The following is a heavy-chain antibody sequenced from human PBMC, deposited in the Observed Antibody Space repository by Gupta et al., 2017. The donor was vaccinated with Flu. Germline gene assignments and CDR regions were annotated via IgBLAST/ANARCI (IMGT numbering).Heavy chain of an antibody. V-gene: IGHV4-34*01. J-gene: IGHJ4*02. CDR1: GGSFSGYY. Sequence: QVQLQQWGAGLLKPSETLSLTCAVYGGSFSGYYWTWIRQPPGKGLEWIGEVNHSGSTNHNPSLKSRVTMSVDMSKNQFSLYLSSVTAADTAVYYCARGRTGHSFERGFDSWGQGTLVTVSS. CDR2: VNHSGST. D-gene: IGHD5-18*01. CDR3: ARGRTGHSFERGFDS.